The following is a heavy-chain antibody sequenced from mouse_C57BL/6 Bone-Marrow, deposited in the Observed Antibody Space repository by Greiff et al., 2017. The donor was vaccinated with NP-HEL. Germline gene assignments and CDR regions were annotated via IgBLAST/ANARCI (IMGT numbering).Heavy chain of an antibody. CDR3: ARLGDYVWFAD. CDR2: IYPGDGDT. J-gene: IGHJ3*01. D-gene: IGHD2-4*01. CDR1: GYAFSSYW. V-gene: IGHV1-80*01. Sequence: VQLQQSGAELVKPGASVKLSCKASGYAFSSYWMNWVKQRPGKGLEWIGQIYPGDGDTNYNGKFKGKATLTADKSSSPAYMQLSSLTSEDSAVYSCARLGDYVWFADWGKGTLVTVSA.